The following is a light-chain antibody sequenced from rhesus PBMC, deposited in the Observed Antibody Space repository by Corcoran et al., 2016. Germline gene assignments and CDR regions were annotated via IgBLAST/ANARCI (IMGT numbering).Light chain of an antibody. J-gene: IGKJ3*01. V-gene: IGKV1-36*02. Sequence: DIQMTQSPSSLSASVGDRVTITCRASQGISDYLSWYQQKPRKAAKRLIYAASSLESGVPSRFSGSGSGAAFTLTISRLQPEDFAAYYCLQGYSTPFTFGPGTKLDIK. CDR1: QGISDY. CDR2: AAS. CDR3: LQGYSTPFT.